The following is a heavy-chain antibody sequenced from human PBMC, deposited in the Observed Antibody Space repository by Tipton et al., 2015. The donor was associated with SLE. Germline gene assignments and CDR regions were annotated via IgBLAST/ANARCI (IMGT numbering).Heavy chain of an antibody. V-gene: IGHV4-4*08. CDR3: ARVGYSSGSYYFDY. J-gene: IGHJ4*02. D-gene: IGHD6-19*01. CDR2: IYTSGNT. Sequence: TLSLTCTVSGASINSYYWSWIRQPPGKGLEWIGNIYTSGNTNYNPSLKSRVTISVDKSKNQFSLKLSSVTAADTAVYYCARVGYSSGSYYFDYWGQGTLVTVSS. CDR1: GASINSYY.